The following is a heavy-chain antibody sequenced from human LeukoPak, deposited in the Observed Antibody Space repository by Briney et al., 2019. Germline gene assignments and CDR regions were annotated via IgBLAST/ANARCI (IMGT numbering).Heavy chain of an antibody. CDR1: GFTFSNHW. Sequence: GGSLRLSCAASGFTFSNHWMHWVRQAPGKGLMWVSRISRGASRTDYADSVKGRFTISRDNSKNTLYVQVNSLGTEDTAAYYCAKGSYYDSSGSFYFDYWGQGTLVTVSS. V-gene: IGHV3-74*01. CDR3: AKGSYYDSSGSFYFDY. D-gene: IGHD3-22*01. J-gene: IGHJ4*02. CDR2: ISRGASRT.